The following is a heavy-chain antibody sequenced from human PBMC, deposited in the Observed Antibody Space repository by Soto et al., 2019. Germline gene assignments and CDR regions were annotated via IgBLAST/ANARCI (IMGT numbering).Heavy chain of an antibody. CDR2: IHPGKSDT. D-gene: IGHD6-13*01. CDR3: ARKIAETGSGFDY. J-gene: IGHJ4*02. Sequence: GESLKISCKGSGYSFGNHWIAWVRQRPGKGLEWMGIIHPGKSDTRYSPSFEGQVTISADNSINTAYLQWSSLQASDSATYYCARKIAETGSGFDYWGQGTLVTVSS. V-gene: IGHV5-51*01. CDR1: GYSFGNHW.